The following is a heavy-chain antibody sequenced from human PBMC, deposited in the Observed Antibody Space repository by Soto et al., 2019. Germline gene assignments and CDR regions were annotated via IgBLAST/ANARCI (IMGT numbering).Heavy chain of an antibody. Sequence: PSETLSLTCTVSGGSIRNYFWTWIRQPAGKGLEWIGRIYSSGNTVYNASLKSRVTMSIDMSKNQFSLKLSSITAADTAVYYCVRDVESPGISGSWGAFDIWGQGTVVTVSS. CDR2: IYSSGNT. CDR1: GGSIRNYF. V-gene: IGHV4-4*07. D-gene: IGHD1-20*01. J-gene: IGHJ3*02. CDR3: VRDVESPGISGSWGAFDI.